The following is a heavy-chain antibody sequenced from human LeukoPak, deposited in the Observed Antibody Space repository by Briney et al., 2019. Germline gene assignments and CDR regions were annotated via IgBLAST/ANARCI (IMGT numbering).Heavy chain of an antibody. V-gene: IGHV3-23*01. J-gene: IGHJ6*02. CDR3: ASEAVEEDYYYYGMDV. CDR1: GFTFSSYA. Sequence: GGSLRLSCAASGFTFSSYAMSWVRQAPEKGLEWVSAISGSGGSTYYADSVKGRFTISRDNSKNTLYLQMNSLRAEDTAVYYCASEAVEEDYYYYGMDVWGQGTTVTVSS. CDR2: ISGSGGST.